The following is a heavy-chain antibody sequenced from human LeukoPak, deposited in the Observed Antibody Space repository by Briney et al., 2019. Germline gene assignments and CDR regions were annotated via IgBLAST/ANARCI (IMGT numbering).Heavy chain of an antibody. D-gene: IGHD3-10*01. CDR3: ARDRDYGSGSYNPYYFDY. CDR1: GYTFTSYA. CDR2: INAGNGNT. J-gene: IGHJ4*02. V-gene: IGHV1-3*01. Sequence: ASVKVSCKASGYTFTSYAMHWVRQAPGQRLEWMGWINAGNGNTNYAQKLQGRVTMTTDTSTSTAYMELRSLRSDDTAVYYCARDRDYGSGSYNPYYFDYWGQGTLVTVSS.